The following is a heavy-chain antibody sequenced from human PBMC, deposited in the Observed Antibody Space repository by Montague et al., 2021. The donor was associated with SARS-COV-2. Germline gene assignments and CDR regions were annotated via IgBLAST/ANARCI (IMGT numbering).Heavy chain of an antibody. V-gene: IGHV6-1*01. CDR1: GDSVPSNRAT. D-gene: IGHD1-1*01. CDR3: TSGREGNYNVMDV. Sequence: CAIPGDSVPSNRATWNWVRQSPSRGLEWLGRTYYRSKWYNDYAVSVRGRVTINPDTSKNQFSLQLNSVTPENTAIYYCTSGREGNYNVMDVWGQGTTVTVSS. CDR2: TYYRSKWYN. J-gene: IGHJ6*02.